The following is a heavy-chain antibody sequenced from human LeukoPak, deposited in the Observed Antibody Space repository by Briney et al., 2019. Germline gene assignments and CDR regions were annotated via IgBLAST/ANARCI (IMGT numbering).Heavy chain of an antibody. Sequence: PGGALRLSCAASGFTFSRYSMNWVGQAPGRGGEWVSSIISSSSYIYYADSVKVRFTISRDNAKNSLYLQMNSLRAEDTAVYYCARGRRAAAGLYYYGMDVWGKETTVTVSS. CDR3: ARGRRAAAGLYYYGMDV. J-gene: IGHJ6*04. CDR2: IISSSSYI. V-gene: IGHV3-21*01. D-gene: IGHD6-13*01. CDR1: GFTFSRYS.